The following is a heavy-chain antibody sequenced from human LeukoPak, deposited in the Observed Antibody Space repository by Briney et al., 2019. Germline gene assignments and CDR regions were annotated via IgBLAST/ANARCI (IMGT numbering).Heavy chain of an antibody. CDR1: GGSISSYY. Sequence: PSETLSLTCTVSGGSISSYYWSWIRQPPGKGLEWIGYVYYSGSTNYNPSLKGRVTISVDTSKSQFSLKLTSVTAADTAVYYRARQGDYRYPFDSWGQGTLVTVSS. V-gene: IGHV4-59*08. J-gene: IGHJ4*02. CDR3: ARQGDYRYPFDS. D-gene: IGHD3-16*02. CDR2: VYYSGST.